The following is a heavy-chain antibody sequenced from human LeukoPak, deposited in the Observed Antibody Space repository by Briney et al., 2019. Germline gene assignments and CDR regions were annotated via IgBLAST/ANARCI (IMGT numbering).Heavy chain of an antibody. D-gene: IGHD3-3*01. CDR3: AREPYDFWSGYLWYYYMDV. Sequence: PGGSLRLSCAASGFSFTSYWMSWVRQAPGKGLEWVSYISSSGSTIYYADSVKGRFTISRDNAKNSLYLQMNSLRAEDTAVYYCAREPYDFWSGYLWYYYMDVWGKGTTVTVSS. CDR1: GFSFTSYW. V-gene: IGHV3-48*04. J-gene: IGHJ6*03. CDR2: ISSSGSTI.